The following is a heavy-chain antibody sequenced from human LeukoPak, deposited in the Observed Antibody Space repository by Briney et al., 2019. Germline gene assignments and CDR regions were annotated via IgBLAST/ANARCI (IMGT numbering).Heavy chain of an antibody. CDR1: GYTFTSYY. J-gene: IGHJ4*02. V-gene: IGHV1-46*01. Sequence: ASVKVSCKASGYTFTSYYMHWVRQAPGQGLEWMGIINPSGGSTSYAQKFQGRVTMTTDTSTSTAYMELRSLRSDDTAVYYCARVTGTTGLFDYWGQGTLVTVSS. CDR2: INPSGGST. D-gene: IGHD1-1*01. CDR3: ARVTGTTGLFDY.